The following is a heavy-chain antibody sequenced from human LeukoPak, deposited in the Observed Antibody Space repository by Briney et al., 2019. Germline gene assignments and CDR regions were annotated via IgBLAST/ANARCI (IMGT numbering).Heavy chain of an antibody. CDR1: GGTFSSYA. Sequence: SVKVSCKASGGTFSSYAISWVRQAPGQGLEWMGGIIPIFGTANYAHKFQGRVTITADESTSTAYMELSSLRSEDTAVYYCAGGHDYDILTGAGLAPYWGQGTLVTVSS. D-gene: IGHD3-9*01. V-gene: IGHV1-69*01. CDR3: AGGHDYDILTGAGLAPY. J-gene: IGHJ4*02. CDR2: IIPIFGTA.